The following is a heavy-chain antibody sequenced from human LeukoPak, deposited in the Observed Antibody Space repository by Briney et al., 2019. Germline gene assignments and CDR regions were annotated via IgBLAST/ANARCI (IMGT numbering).Heavy chain of an antibody. D-gene: IGHD2-2*01. CDR2: IYYGGST. V-gene: IGHV4-59*01. Sequence: PSETLSLTCTVSGGSISSYYWSWIRQPPGKGLEWIGYIYYGGSTNYNPSLKSRVTISVDTSKNQFSLKLSSVTAADTAVYYCARHGGYCSSTSCYRRPERTFDYWGQGTLVTVSS. CDR1: GGSISSYY. CDR3: ARHGGYCSSTSCYRRPERTFDY. J-gene: IGHJ4*02.